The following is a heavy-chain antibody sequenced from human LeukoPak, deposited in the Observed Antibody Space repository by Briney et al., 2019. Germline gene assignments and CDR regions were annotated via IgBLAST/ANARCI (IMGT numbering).Heavy chain of an antibody. CDR3: ARDPIAAHPYYYYMDV. Sequence: SETLSLTCTVSGGSIGSYYWSWIRQPAGKGLEWIGRIYTSGSTNYNPSLKSRVTMSVDTSKNQFSLKLSSVTAADTAVYYCARDPIAAHPYYYYMDVWGKGTTVTVSS. J-gene: IGHJ6*03. CDR1: GGSIGSYY. D-gene: IGHD6-6*01. V-gene: IGHV4-4*07. CDR2: IYTSGST.